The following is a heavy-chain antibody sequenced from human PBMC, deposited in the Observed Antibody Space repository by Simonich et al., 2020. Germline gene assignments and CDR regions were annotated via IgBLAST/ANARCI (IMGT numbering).Heavy chain of an antibody. J-gene: IGHJ3*02. V-gene: IGHV3-21*01. CDR1: GFTFSSYS. Sequence: EVQLVESGGGLVKPGGSLRLSCAASGFTFSSYSMNWVRQAPGKERGWVSSISSSSSYIYYADSVKGRFTISRDNAKNSLYLQMNSLRAEDTAVYYCAREIEAGNAFDIWGQGTMVTVSS. CDR3: AREIEAGNAFDI. CDR2: ISSSSSYI.